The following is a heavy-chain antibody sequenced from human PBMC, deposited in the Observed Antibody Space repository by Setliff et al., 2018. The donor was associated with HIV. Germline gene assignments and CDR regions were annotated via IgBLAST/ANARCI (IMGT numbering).Heavy chain of an antibody. CDR3: TTGLYCSSTSCYPILYYYYYYMDV. V-gene: IGHV3-15*07. J-gene: IGHJ6*03. D-gene: IGHD2-2*01. CDR2: IKSKTDGGTT. Sequence: GSLRLSCAASGFTFSNAWMNWVRQAPGKGLEWVGRIKSKTDGGTTDYAAPVKSRFTISRDDSKNTLYLQMNSLKTEDTAVYYCTTGLYCSSTSCYPILYYYYYYMDVWGKGTTVTVSS. CDR1: GFTFSNAW.